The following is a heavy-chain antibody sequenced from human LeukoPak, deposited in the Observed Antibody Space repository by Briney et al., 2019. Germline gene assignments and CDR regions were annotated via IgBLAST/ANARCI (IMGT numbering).Heavy chain of an antibody. J-gene: IGHJ4*02. Sequence: GRSLRLSCAASGFTFSSYGMHWVRQAPGKGLEWVAVISYGGSNKYYADSVKGRFTISRDNSKNTLYLQMNSLRAEDTAVYYCARGSYCDYWGQGTLVTVSS. D-gene: IGHD3-10*01. CDR1: GFTFSSYG. V-gene: IGHV3-30*03. CDR3: ARGSYCDY. CDR2: ISYGGSNK.